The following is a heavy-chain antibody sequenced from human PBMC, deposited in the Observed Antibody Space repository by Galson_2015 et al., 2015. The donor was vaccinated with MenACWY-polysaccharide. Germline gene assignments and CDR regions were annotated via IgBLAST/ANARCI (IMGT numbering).Heavy chain of an antibody. Sequence: SLRLSCAASGFTFNSYATHWVRQAPGQGMEWVAVISYHETNKYYADSVKGRFTISRDTSKNTLYLQMNSLRAEDAAVYYCARDYCSRTSCYGLDVWGQGTTVIVSS. CDR1: GFTFNSYA. V-gene: IGHV3-30-3*01. CDR2: ISYHETNK. D-gene: IGHD2-2*01. J-gene: IGHJ6*02. CDR3: ARDYCSRTSCYGLDV.